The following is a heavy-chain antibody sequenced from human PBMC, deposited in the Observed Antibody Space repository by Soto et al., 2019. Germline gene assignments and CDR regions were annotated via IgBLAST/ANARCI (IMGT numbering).Heavy chain of an antibody. J-gene: IGHJ2*01. CDR3: ARSTVTEYDYWYFDL. CDR2: IIPILGIA. Sequence: QVQLVQSGAEVKKPGSSVKVSCKASGGTFSSYTISWVRQAPGQGLEWMGRIIPILGIANYAQKFQGRVTITADKSTSTAYMELSSLRSEDTAVYYCARSTVTEYDYWYFDLWGRGTLVTVSS. V-gene: IGHV1-69*02. D-gene: IGHD2-21*02. CDR1: GGTFSSYT.